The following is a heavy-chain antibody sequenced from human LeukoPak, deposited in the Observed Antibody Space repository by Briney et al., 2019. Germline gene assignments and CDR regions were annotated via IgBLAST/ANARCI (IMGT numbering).Heavy chain of an antibody. J-gene: IGHJ4*02. CDR2: ICGSGGST. CDR1: GFTFSSYA. CDR3: AKDRDYCSSTSCYLGPFDY. D-gene: IGHD2-2*01. V-gene: IGHV3-23*01. Sequence: PGGSLRLSCAASGFTFSSYAMSWVRQAPGKGLELVSAICGSGGSTYYADSVKGRFTISRDNSNNTLYLQMHSLRAEDTAVYYCAKDRDYCSSTSCYLGPFDYRGQGTLVTVSS.